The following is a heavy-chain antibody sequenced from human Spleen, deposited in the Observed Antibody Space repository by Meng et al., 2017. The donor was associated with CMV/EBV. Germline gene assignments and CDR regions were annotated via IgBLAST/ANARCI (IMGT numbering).Heavy chain of an antibody. Sequence: GGSLRLSCAASGFTFSSYAMSWVRQAPGKGLEWVSAISGSGGSTYYADSVKGRFTISRDNSKNTLYLQMNSLRAEDTAAYYCARERGSDVFYYYYAMDVWGQGTTVTVSS. CDR2: ISGSGGST. CDR1: GFTFSSYA. J-gene: IGHJ6*02. D-gene: IGHD3-3*01. V-gene: IGHV3-23*01. CDR3: ARERGSDVFYYYYAMDV.